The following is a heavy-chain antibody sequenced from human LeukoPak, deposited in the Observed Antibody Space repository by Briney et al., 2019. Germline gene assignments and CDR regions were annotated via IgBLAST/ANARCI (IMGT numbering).Heavy chain of an antibody. J-gene: IGHJ4*02. Sequence: ASVKVSCKASGYTFTSYGISWVRQAPGQGLEWMGWISAYNGNTNYAQKLQGRVTMTTDTSTSTAYMELRSLRSDDTAVYYCARVTGYVMEDHFDYWGQGTLVTVSS. V-gene: IGHV1-18*01. CDR3: ARVTGYVMEDHFDY. CDR1: GYTFTSYG. D-gene: IGHD6-13*01. CDR2: ISAYNGNT.